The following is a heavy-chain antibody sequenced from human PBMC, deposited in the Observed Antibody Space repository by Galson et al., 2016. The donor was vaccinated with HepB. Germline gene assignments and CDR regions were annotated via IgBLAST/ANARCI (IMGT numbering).Heavy chain of an antibody. CDR2: IIPMFGTT. J-gene: IGHJ4*02. CDR1: GGTFSSYG. D-gene: IGHD1-26*01. CDR3: ARDRPIVGHDGVVDY. Sequence: SVKVSCKASGGTFSSYGITWVRQAPGQGLEWMGGIIPMFGTTNYALKYQDRVAITADESTNTAYMEINSLRPEDTAVYYCARDRPIVGHDGVVDYWGQGTLVTVSS. V-gene: IGHV1-69*13.